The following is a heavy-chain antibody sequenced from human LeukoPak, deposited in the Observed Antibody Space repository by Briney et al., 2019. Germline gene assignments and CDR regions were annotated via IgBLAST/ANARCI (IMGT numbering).Heavy chain of an antibody. Sequence: ASETLSLTCTVSGGSISSYYWSWVRQPPGKGLEWIGFVYYTGSTNYSPSLKSRVTISVDTSKNQFSLKLRSVTAADTAVYYCARISSSNWYNERGAFDIWGQGTMVTVSS. J-gene: IGHJ3*02. CDR2: VYYTGST. CDR3: ARISSSNWYNERGAFDI. V-gene: IGHV4-59*01. D-gene: IGHD6-13*01. CDR1: GGSISSYY.